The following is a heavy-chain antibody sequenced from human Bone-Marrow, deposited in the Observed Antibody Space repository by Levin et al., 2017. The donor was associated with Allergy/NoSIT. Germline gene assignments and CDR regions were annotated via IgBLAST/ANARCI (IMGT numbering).Heavy chain of an antibody. CDR2: VSTSGGRT. J-gene: IGHJ4*02. Sequence: GGSLRLSCAASGFTFSTYAMSWVRQVPGKGLEWVSGVSTSGGRTYYADSVKGRFTISRDNSKNTLFLQMSSLRADDTAVYYCSNGGYTYGVFFGGDYWGQGTLVTVSS. V-gene: IGHV3-23*01. CDR3: SNGGYTYGVFFGGDY. CDR1: GFTFSTYA. D-gene: IGHD5-18*01.